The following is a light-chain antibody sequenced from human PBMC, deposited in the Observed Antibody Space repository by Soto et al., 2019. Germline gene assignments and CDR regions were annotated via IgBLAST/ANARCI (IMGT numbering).Light chain of an antibody. J-gene: IGLJ2*01. V-gene: IGLV1-51*01. CDR3: GTWDSGLSAV. CDR1: SSNIGSNY. Sequence: QSVLMQPPSVSAAPGQKVTISCSGTSSNIGSNYVSWYQHLPGAAPKVLIYDNNKRSSGIPDRFSGSQSGTLATLDITGLQTGDEADYYCGTWDSGLSAVFGGGTQLTVL. CDR2: DNN.